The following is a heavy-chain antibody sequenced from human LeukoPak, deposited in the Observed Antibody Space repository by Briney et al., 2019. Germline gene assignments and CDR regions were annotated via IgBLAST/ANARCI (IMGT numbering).Heavy chain of an antibody. CDR1: GFTFTNYA. D-gene: IGHD3-16*01. J-gene: IGHJ4*02. V-gene: IGHV3-23*01. CDR3: ARDPGWGALDY. Sequence: GGSLRLSCAASGFTFTNYAMSWVRQAPGKGLEWVSVISDDGGSAYYADSVKGRFTISRDDSKNTLYLQMNSLRAEDTSVYYCARDPGWGALDYWGQGALVIVSS. CDR2: ISDDGGSA.